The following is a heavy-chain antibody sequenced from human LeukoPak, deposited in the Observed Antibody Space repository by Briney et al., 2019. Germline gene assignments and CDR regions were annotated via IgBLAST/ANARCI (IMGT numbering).Heavy chain of an antibody. D-gene: IGHD5-18*01. J-gene: IGHJ4*02. V-gene: IGHV3-74*01. CDR3: ARGLRFLRDTATYYFDY. CDR2: INSDGSST. CDR1: GFTFSSYW. Sequence: GGSLRLSCAASGFTFSSYWMHWVRQAPGKGLVWVSRINSDGSSTSYADSVKGRFTISRDNAKNTLYLQMNSLRAEDTAVYYCARGLRFLRDTATYYFDYWGQGTLVTVSS.